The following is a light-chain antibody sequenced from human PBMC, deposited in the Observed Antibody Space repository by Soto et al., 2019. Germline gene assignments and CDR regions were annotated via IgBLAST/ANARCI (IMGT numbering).Light chain of an antibody. CDR3: QQSYITLYS. CDR1: QSISTN. CDR2: GAS. V-gene: IGKV1-39*01. Sequence: DIQMTQSPSSLSASVGDRVTITCRASQSISTNLSWYQKKPGKAPKLLISGASSLQSGVPSRFSGSGSGTDFSLTISSLQTEDFANYYCQQSYITLYSFGQGTNLEIK. J-gene: IGKJ2*03.